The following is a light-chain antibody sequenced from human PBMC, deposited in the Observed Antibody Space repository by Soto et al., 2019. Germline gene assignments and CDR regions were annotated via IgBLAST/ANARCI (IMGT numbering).Light chain of an antibody. Sequence: ETVMTQSPATLSASLGDRVALSCGASQSIGRNLAWYQQKPGQAPRLLIYDASSRTTEFPARFSGSGSGTEFTLSISSLQSEDFALHYCQQYNNWPRTFGPGTKVEIK. CDR3: QQYNNWPRT. CDR2: DAS. V-gene: IGKV3-15*01. J-gene: IGKJ1*01. CDR1: QSIGRN.